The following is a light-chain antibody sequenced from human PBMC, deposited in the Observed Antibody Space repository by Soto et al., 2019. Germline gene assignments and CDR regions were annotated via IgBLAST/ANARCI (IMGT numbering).Light chain of an antibody. J-gene: IGLJ1*01. CDR1: SSDVGGYNY. V-gene: IGLV2-8*01. CDR2: EVN. Sequence: SVQTQAASAFGSPGQSFSISCTGTSSDVGGYNYVSWYQHHPGKAPKLMIYEVNKRPSGVPDRFSGYTSGNTASLTVSGLTAEDAADYYCTSSEASTNVFGNRTKVTVL. CDR3: TSSEASTNV.